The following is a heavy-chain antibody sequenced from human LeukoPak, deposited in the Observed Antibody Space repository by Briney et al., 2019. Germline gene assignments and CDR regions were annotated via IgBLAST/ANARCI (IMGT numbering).Heavy chain of an antibody. V-gene: IGHV3-9*01. CDR2: ISWNSGSI. CDR1: GFTFDDYA. CDR3: AKGTAAAYFDY. J-gene: IGHJ4*02. D-gene: IGHD6-13*01. Sequence: GGSLRLSCAASGFTFDDYAMHWVRQAPGEGLEWVSGISWNSGSIGYADSVKGRFTISRDNAKNSLYLQMNSLRAEDTALYYCAKGTAAAYFDYWGQGTLVTVSS.